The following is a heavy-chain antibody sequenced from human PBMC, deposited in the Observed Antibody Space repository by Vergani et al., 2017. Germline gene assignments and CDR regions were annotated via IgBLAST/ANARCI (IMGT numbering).Heavy chain of an antibody. CDR3: TRDAVTIWEHIVVVTAPPVYYYYYYGMDV. D-gene: IGHD2-21*02. V-gene: IGHV3-33*01. J-gene: IGHJ6*02. CDR2: IWYDGATR. Sequence: QARLVESGGGVVQTGGSLRLSCEASGFTFSDYNMHWVRQAPGKGLEWVAVIWYDGATRYMADAVKGRFTISRDNSKNTVNLQMNRLRADDTAVYFCTRDAVTIWEHIVVVTAPPVYYYYYYGMDVWGQGTTVTVSS. CDR1: GFTFSDYN.